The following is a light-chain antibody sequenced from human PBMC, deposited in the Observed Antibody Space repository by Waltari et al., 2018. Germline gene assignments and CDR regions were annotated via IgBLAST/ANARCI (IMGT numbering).Light chain of an antibody. CDR2: KAS. V-gene: IGKV1-5*03. CDR3: QQTNSFPRT. J-gene: IGKJ4*01. CDR1: QSISNW. Sequence: DIQMTQSPSTLSASVGDRVTITCRASQSISNWLAWYQQKPGKAPKPLIYKASSLESGVPSRFSGSGSGTEFTLTISSLQPDDFATYYCQQTNSFPRTFGGGTKVEI.